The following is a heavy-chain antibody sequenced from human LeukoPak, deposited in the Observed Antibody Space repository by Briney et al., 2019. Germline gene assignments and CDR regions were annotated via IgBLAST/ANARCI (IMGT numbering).Heavy chain of an antibody. V-gene: IGHV4-59*01. D-gene: IGHD2-21*02. CDR3: ARVFRGAVTANWFDL. CDR1: GGSINGNY. J-gene: IGHJ5*02. Sequence: SETLSLTCSVSGGSINGNYWTWIRQPPGKGLEWIGNIYDEGTTNYNPSLESRLTMSIDTSASHFSLTLRSVTAADTVVYYCARVFRGAVTANWFDLWGQGTLVSVSS. CDR2: IYDEGTT.